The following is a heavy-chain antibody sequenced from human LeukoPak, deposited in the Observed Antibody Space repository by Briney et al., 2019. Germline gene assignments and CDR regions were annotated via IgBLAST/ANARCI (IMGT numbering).Heavy chain of an antibody. J-gene: IGHJ6*03. CDR2: IYYSGST. V-gene: IGHV4-59*01. Sequence: SETLSLTCTVSGGSISSYYWSWIRQPPGKGLEWIGYIYYSGSTNYNPSLKSRVTISVDTSKNQFSLKLSSVTAADTAVYYCARGRRGTIFGVVTSNGYFYYYYYMDVWGKGTTVTVSS. D-gene: IGHD3-3*01. CDR3: ARGRRGTIFGVVTSNGYFYYYYYMDV. CDR1: GGSISSYY.